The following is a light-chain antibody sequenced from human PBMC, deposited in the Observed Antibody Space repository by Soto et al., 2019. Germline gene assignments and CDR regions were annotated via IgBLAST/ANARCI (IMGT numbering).Light chain of an antibody. CDR1: SSDVGGYNY. V-gene: IGLV2-14*01. Sequence: QSALTQPASVSGSPGQSITISCTGTSSDVGGYNYVSWYQQHPGKAPKLMIYDVSNRPSGVSNRFSGSKSGNTASLTISGLQAEDEADYYCSSYTRSSTPLQVVFGGGTKLTVL. J-gene: IGLJ2*01. CDR2: DVS. CDR3: SSYTRSSTPLQVV.